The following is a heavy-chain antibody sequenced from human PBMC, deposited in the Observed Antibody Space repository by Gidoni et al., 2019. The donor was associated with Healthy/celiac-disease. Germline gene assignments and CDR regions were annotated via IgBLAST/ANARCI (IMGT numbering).Heavy chain of an antibody. V-gene: IGHV1-69*01. J-gene: IGHJ6*02. D-gene: IGHD6-13*01. CDR1: GGHFSRYA. CDR2: IIPISDTA. Sequence: QVQLVQSGAEVKKPGFSVKVSCKASGGHFSRYAISWVRQAPVQGLEWMGGIIPISDTANYAQKFQGRITITADESTSTAYMALSSLRSEDTAVYYCASGIAAAGTYGMDVWGQGTTVTVSS. CDR3: ASGIAAAGTYGMDV.